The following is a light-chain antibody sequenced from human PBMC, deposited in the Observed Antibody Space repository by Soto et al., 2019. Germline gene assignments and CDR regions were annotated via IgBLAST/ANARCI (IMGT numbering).Light chain of an antibody. V-gene: IGKV3-20*01. CDR2: DAS. Sequence: EIVLTQSPGTLSLSPGERATLSCGASQSVSSIYLAWYQQKPGQAPRLLIYDASSRATGITDRFSGSGSGTEFTLTISRLEPEDFAVYYCQQYGSSPPLTFGGGTKAEIK. CDR3: QQYGSSPPLT. CDR1: QSVSSIY. J-gene: IGKJ4*01.